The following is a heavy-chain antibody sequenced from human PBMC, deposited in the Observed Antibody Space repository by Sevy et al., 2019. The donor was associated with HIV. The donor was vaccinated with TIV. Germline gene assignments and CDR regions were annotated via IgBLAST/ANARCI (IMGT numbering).Heavy chain of an antibody. CDR3: AKEDLRGFDA. CDR2: ISSSGGST. V-gene: IGHV3-23*01. D-gene: IGHD6-25*01. CDR1: GFTFISHP. J-gene: IGHJ5*02. Sequence: GGSLRLSCASSGFTFISHPVTWVRQAPGKGLEWVASISSSGGSTYYADSVKGRFTISRDNSKKMVDLQMNSLGVADTAVYFCAKEDLRGFDAWGQGTLVTVSS.